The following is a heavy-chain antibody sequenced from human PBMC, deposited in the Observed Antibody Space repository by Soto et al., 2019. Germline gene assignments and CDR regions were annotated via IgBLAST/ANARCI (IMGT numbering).Heavy chain of an antibody. V-gene: IGHV1-3*01. CDR3: ARDYETEDASRASGGDY. Sequence: GQRLEWMGWVNAGNGNKKYSQKFQSRVTITRDTSASTAYMELSSLRSEDTAVYYCARDYETEDASRASGGDYSGQRTLVSVSS. J-gene: IGHJ4*02. D-gene: IGHD3-3*01. CDR2: VNAGNGNK.